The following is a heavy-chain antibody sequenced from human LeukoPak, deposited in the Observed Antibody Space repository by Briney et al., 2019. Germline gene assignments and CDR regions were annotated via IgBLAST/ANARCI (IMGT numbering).Heavy chain of an antibody. V-gene: IGHV3-21*01. Sequence: PGGSLRLSCAASGFTFNDYDMNWVRQAPGKGLEWVSSISSSSSYIYYADSVKGRFTISRDDAKNSLYLQMNSLRAEDTAVYYCARDRSGYYLPEFDPWGQGTLVTVSS. CDR2: ISSSSSYI. J-gene: IGHJ5*02. CDR1: GFTFNDYD. CDR3: ARDRSGYYLPEFDP. D-gene: IGHD3-22*01.